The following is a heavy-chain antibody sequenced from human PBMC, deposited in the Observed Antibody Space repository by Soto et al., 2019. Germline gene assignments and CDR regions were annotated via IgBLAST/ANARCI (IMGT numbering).Heavy chain of an antibody. CDR2: IYHSGST. CDR3: ARGLSGYDREFDY. D-gene: IGHD5-12*01. V-gene: IGHV4-34*01. Sequence: PSETLSLTCAVYGGSFSGYYWSWIRPPPGKGLEWIGEIYHSGSTNYNPSLKSRVTISVDKSKNQFSLKLSSVTAADTAVYYCARGLSGYDREFDYWGQGTLVTVSS. J-gene: IGHJ4*02. CDR1: GGSFSGYY.